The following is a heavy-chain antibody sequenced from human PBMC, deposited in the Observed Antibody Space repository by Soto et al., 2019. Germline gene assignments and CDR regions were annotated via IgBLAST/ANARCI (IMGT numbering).Heavy chain of an antibody. D-gene: IGHD3-10*01. CDR1: GGSISSYY. Sequence: SETLSLTCTVSGGSISSYYWSWIRQPPGKGLEWIGYIYYSGSTNYNPSLKSRVTISVDTSKNQFSLKLSSVTAADTAVYYCAGTRFMVRWVIETYYYYYGMDVWGQGTTVTGSS. CDR3: AGTRFMVRWVIETYYYYYGMDV. J-gene: IGHJ6*02. CDR2: IYYSGST. V-gene: IGHV4-59*01.